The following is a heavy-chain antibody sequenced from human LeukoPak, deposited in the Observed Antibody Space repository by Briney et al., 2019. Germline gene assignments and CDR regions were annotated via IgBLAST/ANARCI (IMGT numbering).Heavy chain of an antibody. V-gene: IGHV4-31*03. CDR3: ARGQWRGGSYYDY. D-gene: IGHD1-26*01. CDR2: IYYSGST. CDR1: GGSISSGGYY. Sequence: PSQTLSLTCTVSGGSISSGGYYWSWIRQHPGEGLEWIGYIYYSGSTYYNPSLKSRVTISVDTSKNQFSLKLSSVTAADTAVYYCARGQWRGGSYYDYWAREPWSPSPQ. J-gene: IGHJ4*02.